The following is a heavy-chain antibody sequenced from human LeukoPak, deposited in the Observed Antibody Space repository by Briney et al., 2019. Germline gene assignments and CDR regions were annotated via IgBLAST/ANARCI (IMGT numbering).Heavy chain of an antibody. V-gene: IGHV4-39*07. Sequence: SETLPLTCTVSGGSISSSSYYWGWIRQPPGKGLEWIGSIYHSGSTYYNPSLKSRVTISVDTSKNQFSLKLSSVTAADTAVYYCARDATYDSSGDDAFDIWGQGTMVTVSS. CDR3: ARDATYDSSGDDAFDI. D-gene: IGHD3-22*01. CDR2: IYHSGST. CDR1: GGSISSSSYY. J-gene: IGHJ3*02.